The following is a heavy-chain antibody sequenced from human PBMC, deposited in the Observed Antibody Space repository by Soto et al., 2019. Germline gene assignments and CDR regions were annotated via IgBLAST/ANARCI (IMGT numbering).Heavy chain of an antibody. CDR1: GGSFSGYY. D-gene: IGHD3-3*01. Sequence: QVQLQQWGAGLLKPSETLSLTCAVYGGSFSGYYWGWMRQPPGKGLARIGEINHSGSPYYNPSLKSRVTGQVDTSKNQLSLKQSPVTASNTSFDYCARARDFWTHSHSMDVWGKGTTVTVSP. CDR2: INHSGSP. CDR3: ARARDFWTHSHSMDV. V-gene: IGHV4-34*01. J-gene: IGHJ6*04.